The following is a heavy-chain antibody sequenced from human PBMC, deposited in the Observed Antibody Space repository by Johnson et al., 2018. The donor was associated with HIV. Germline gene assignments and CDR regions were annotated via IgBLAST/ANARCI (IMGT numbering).Heavy chain of an antibody. CDR1: GFTFSSYA. CDR2: ISYDGSNN. CDR3: ARGTFYYDSSTGSDAFDI. Sequence: VQLVESGGGVVQPGRSLRLSCAASGFTFSSYAMHWVRQAPGTGLEWVAVISYDGSNNYYADSVKGRFTISRDNSKNTLFLQMNSLRAEDTAVYYCARGTFYYDSSTGSDAFDIWGQGTMVTVSS. J-gene: IGHJ3*02. V-gene: IGHV3-30-3*01. D-gene: IGHD3-22*01.